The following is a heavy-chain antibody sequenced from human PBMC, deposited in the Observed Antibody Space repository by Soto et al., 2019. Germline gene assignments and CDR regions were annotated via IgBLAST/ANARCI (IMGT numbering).Heavy chain of an antibody. CDR1: GFTFDDYA. D-gene: IGHD3-22*01. Sequence: GGSLRLSCAASGFTFDDYAMHWVRQAPGKGLEWVSGISWNSGSIGYADSVKGRFTISRDNAKNSLYLQMNSLRAEDTALYYCAKDTLTHYYDSSGPFDYWGQGTLVTVSS. V-gene: IGHV3-9*01. CDR2: ISWNSGSI. J-gene: IGHJ4*02. CDR3: AKDTLTHYYDSSGPFDY.